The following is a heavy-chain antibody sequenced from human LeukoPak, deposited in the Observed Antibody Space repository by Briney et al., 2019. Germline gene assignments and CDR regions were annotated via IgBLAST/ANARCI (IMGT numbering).Heavy chain of an antibody. CDR2: INPSGGST. CDR3: ARDYVGRGIVGAELFDY. V-gene: IGHV1-46*01. J-gene: IGHJ4*02. CDR1: GYTFTSYY. D-gene: IGHD1-26*01. Sequence: ASVKVSCKASGYTFTSYYMHWVRQAPGQGLEWMGIINPSGGSTSYAQKFQGRVTMTRDTSTSTVYMELSSLRSEDTAVYYCARDYVGRGIVGAELFDYWGQGTLVTVSS.